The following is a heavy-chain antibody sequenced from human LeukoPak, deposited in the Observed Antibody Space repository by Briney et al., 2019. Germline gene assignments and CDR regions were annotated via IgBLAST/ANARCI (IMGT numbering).Heavy chain of an antibody. V-gene: IGHV3-23*01. Sequence: LPGGSLRLSCAASGFTFSSYAMSWVRQAPGKGLEWVSGISASGGNTYHADSVKGRFTISRDNSKNTLYLQMKSLRAEDTAVYYCARDYGDYTKGWNLRDFWGQGTLVTVSS. D-gene: IGHD4-17*01. CDR2: ISASGGNT. CDR3: ARDYGDYTKGWNLRDF. J-gene: IGHJ4*02. CDR1: GFTFSSYA.